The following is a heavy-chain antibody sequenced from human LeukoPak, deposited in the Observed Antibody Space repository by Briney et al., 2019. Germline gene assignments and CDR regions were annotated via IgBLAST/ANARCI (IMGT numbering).Heavy chain of an antibody. CDR2: IKQDGSEK. CDR1: GFTFGDYV. V-gene: IGHV3-7*01. Sequence: GGSLRLSCTASGFTFGDYVMSWVRQAPGKGLEWVANIKQDGSEKYYVDSVKGRFTISRDNAKNSLFLQMNSLRAEDTAVYYCARDKYYGDSYFHYWGQGTLVTVSS. CDR3: ARDKYYGDSYFHY. D-gene: IGHD4-17*01. J-gene: IGHJ4*02.